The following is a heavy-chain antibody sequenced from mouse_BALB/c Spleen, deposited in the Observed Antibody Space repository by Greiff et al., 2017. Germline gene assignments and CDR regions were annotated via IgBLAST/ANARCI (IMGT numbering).Heavy chain of an antibody. CDR1: GYTFTSYW. CDR2: IYPGSGST. V-gene: IGHV1S22*01. J-gene: IGHJ4*01. D-gene: IGHD1-2*01. Sequence: LQQPGSELVRPGAPVKLSCKASGYTFTSYWMHWVKQRPGQGLVWIVNIYPGSGSTNYDEKFKSKATLTVDTSSSTAYMQLSSLASEDSAVYYCTNTAGAMDYWGQGTSVTVSS. CDR3: TNTAGAMDY.